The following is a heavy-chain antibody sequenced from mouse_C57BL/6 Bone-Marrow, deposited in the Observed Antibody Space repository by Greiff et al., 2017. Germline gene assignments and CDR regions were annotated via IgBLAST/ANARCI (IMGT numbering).Heavy chain of an antibody. V-gene: IGHV2-5*01. CDR2: IWRGGST. D-gene: IGHD1-1*01. CDR1: GFSLTSYG. CDR3: AKDWGYGSSYGYAMDY. J-gene: IGHJ4*01. Sequence: QVQLKESGPGLVQPSQSLSITCTVSGFSLTSYGVHWVRQSPGKGLEWLGVIWRGGSTDYNAAFMSRLSINKDNSKSQVFFKMNSPQADATAIYYCAKDWGYGSSYGYAMDYWGQGTSVTVSS.